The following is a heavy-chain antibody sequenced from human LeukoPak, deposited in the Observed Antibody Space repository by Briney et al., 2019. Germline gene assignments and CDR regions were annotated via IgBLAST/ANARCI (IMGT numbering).Heavy chain of an antibody. D-gene: IGHD3-22*01. Sequence: ASVKVSCKASGGTFSSYAISWVRQAPGQGPEWMGGIIPIFGTANYAQKFQGRVTMTMDPSISTAYMELSSLRSEDTAVYYCARRSDDYDSSAYYHWGQGTLVTVSS. CDR2: IIPIFGTA. V-gene: IGHV1-69*05. CDR1: GGTFSSYA. J-gene: IGHJ4*02. CDR3: ARRSDDYDSSAYYH.